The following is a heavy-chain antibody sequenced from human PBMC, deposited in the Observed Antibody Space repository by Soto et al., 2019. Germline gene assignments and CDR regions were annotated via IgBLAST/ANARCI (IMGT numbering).Heavy chain of an antibody. CDR2: ISYIGST. CDR1: GGSISSGAYY. D-gene: IGHD3-3*01. Sequence: PSETLSLTCTVSGGSISSGAYYWSWIRQLPGKGLEWIGYISYIGSTFYTPSLKSRVTISVDTSKNQFSLKLSSVTAADTAVYYCARRISVDWSITIFGVVGYGMDVWGQGTTVTVSS. V-gene: IGHV4-39*01. CDR3: ARRISVDWSITIFGVVGYGMDV. J-gene: IGHJ6*02.